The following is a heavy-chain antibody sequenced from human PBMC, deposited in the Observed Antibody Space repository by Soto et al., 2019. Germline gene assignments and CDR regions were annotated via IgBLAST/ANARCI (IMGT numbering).Heavy chain of an antibody. D-gene: IGHD2-15*01. V-gene: IGHV1-69*01. Sequence: QVQLVQSGAEVKKPGSSVKVSCKASGGTFSSYAISWVRQAPGQGLEWMGGIIPIFGTANYAQKFQGRVTITADESTSTAYMELSSLRSEDTAVYYCARDGEDIVVVVVATDYYYGMDVWGQGTTVTVSS. J-gene: IGHJ6*02. CDR1: GGTFSSYA. CDR2: IIPIFGTA. CDR3: ARDGEDIVVVVVATDYYYGMDV.